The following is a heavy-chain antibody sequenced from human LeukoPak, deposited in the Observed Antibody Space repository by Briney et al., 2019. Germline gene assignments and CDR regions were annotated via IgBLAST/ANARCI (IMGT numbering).Heavy chain of an antibody. D-gene: IGHD3-3*01. CDR1: GYTFACYY. J-gene: IGHJ6*02. V-gene: IGHV1-2*06. CDR3: ARGGYDFVYYYYGMDV. CDR2: INPNSGGT. Sequence: GASVKVSCKASGYTFACYYMHWVRQAPGQGREWVGRINPNSGGTNYAQKVQGRGTMTRGTSISTAYMELSRLRSDDTAVYYCARGGYDFVYYYYGMDVWGQGTTVTVSS.